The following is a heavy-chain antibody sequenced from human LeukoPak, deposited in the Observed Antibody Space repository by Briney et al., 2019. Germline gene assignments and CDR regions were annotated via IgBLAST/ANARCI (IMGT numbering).Heavy chain of an antibody. D-gene: IGHD1-26*01. V-gene: IGHV1-18*01. CDR1: GYTFTSYG. Sequence: ASVKVSCKASGYTFTSYGISWVRQAPGQGLEWMGWISAYNGNTNYAQKFQGRVTMTRDTSISTAYMELSRLRSDDTAVYYCAREEPQWSPYRDDYWGQGTLVTVSS. CDR2: ISAYNGNT. CDR3: AREEPQWSPYRDDY. J-gene: IGHJ4*02.